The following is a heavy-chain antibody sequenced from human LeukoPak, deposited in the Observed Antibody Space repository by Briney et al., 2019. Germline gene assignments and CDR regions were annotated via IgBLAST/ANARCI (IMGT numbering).Heavy chain of an antibody. Sequence: GASVTVSCQPSGYTFTKYGIRWVRQAPGDGPEWMGWISAYDGNTNYAQKLQDRLTLTTDTSTDTAYMELRSLRSDDTAVYYCVRARGDRSGYYRYGGQGPLFTVSS. J-gene: IGHJ4*02. CDR1: GYTFTKYG. V-gene: IGHV1-18*01. D-gene: IGHD3-22*01. CDR2: ISAYDGNT. CDR3: VRARGDRSGYYRY.